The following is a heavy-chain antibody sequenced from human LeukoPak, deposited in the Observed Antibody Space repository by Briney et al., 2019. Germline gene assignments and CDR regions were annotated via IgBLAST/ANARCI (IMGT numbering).Heavy chain of an antibody. J-gene: IGHJ4*02. CDR3: ARHGREELGTSRHFDY. V-gene: IGHV4-59*08. D-gene: IGHD7-27*01. CDR1: GGSIRTYH. CDR2: IYYTGTT. Sequence: SETLSLTCSVSGGSIRTYHWSWIRQPPGKGLEWIGYIYYTGTTNYNPSLKSRVTMSVDTSKNQFSLKLNSVTAADTGVYYCARHGREELGTSRHFDYWGQGTLVTVSS.